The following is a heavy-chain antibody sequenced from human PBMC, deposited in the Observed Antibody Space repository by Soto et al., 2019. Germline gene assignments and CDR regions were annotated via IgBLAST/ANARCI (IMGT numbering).Heavy chain of an antibody. Sequence: SETLSLTCTVSGGSISSGDYYWSWIRQPPGKGLEWIGYIYYSGSTYYNPSLKSRVTISVDTSKNQFFLKLSSVTAADTAVYYCARTYYYGTRYFDYWGQGTLVTVSS. V-gene: IGHV4-30-4*01. CDR3: ARTYYYGTRYFDY. CDR1: GGSISSGDYY. J-gene: IGHJ4*02. D-gene: IGHD3-10*01. CDR2: IYYSGST.